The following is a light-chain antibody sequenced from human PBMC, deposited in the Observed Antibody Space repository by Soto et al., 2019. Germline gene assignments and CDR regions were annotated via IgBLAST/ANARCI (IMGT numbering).Light chain of an antibody. CDR1: QTVSSSY. CDR3: QQYGSARRLA. J-gene: IGKJ4*01. CDR2: SVS. Sequence: EIVLTQSPGTLSLSPGESATLSCRARQTVSSSYLAWYQQKPGQAPRLLIYSVSTRVTGIPDRFSGSGSGTDFTLTISRLEPEDFAVYYCQQYGSARRLAFGGGTKVEIK. V-gene: IGKV3-20*01.